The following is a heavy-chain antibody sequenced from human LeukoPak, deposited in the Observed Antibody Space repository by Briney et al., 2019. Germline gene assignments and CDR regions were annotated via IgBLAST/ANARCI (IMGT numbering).Heavy chain of an antibody. CDR3: ARDRGIAVAPNRYYYYMDV. Sequence: AVKVSCKASGGTFSSYAISWVRQAPGQGREWMGGILPIFGTANYAQKFQGRVTITTDESTSTAYMELSSLRSEDTAVYYCARDRGIAVAPNRYYYYMDVWGKGTTVTVSS. CDR1: GGTFSSYA. D-gene: IGHD6-19*01. J-gene: IGHJ6*03. CDR2: ILPIFGTA. V-gene: IGHV1-69*05.